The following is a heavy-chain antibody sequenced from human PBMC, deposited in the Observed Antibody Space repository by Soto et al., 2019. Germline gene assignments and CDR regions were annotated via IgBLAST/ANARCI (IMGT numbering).Heavy chain of an antibody. Sequence: QVQLQQWGAGLLKPSETLSLTCAVYGGSFSGYYWSWIRQPPGKGLEWSGEINHSGSTNYNPSLKSRVTISVDTSKNQVSLKLSSVTAADTAVYYCARGRLEGYYYYYYMYVWGKGTTVTVSS. CDR1: GGSFSGYY. CDR3: ARGRLEGYYYYYYMYV. J-gene: IGHJ6*03. V-gene: IGHV4-34*01. CDR2: INHSGST.